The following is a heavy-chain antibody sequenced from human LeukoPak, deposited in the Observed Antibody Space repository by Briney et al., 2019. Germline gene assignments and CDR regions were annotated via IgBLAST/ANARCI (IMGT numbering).Heavy chain of an antibody. CDR1: GGSIRSSSYY. D-gene: IGHD2-15*01. CDR2: IYYSGST. CDR3: ARLRLLSSTICFDL. Sequence: SETLSLTCTVSGGSIRSSSYYWGWIRQPPGKGLEWIGNIYYSGSTYYNPSLKSRVTVSVDTSKKQFSLRLNSVTAADTAVYFCARLRLLSSTICFDLWGQGTLVTVSS. V-gene: IGHV4-39*01. J-gene: IGHJ5*02.